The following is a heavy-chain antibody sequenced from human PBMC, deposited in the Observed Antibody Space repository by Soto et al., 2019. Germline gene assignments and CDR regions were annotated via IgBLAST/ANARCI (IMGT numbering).Heavy chain of an antibody. D-gene: IGHD1-26*01. Sequence: GGSLRLSCAASGFTFSSYAMSWVRQAPGKGLEWVSAISGSGGSTYYADSVKGRFTISRDNSKNTLYLQMNSLRAEDTAVYYCAKGYSGSYSYNWFDPWGQGTLVTVSS. J-gene: IGHJ5*02. CDR1: GFTFSSYA. CDR3: AKGYSGSYSYNWFDP. CDR2: ISGSGGST. V-gene: IGHV3-23*01.